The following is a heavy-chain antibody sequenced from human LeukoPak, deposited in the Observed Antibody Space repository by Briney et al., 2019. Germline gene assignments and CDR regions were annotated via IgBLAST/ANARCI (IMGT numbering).Heavy chain of an antibody. CDR3: ARAHYYDSSGYYYPDY. CDR1: GFTFSSYA. CDR2: ISGSGGST. D-gene: IGHD3-22*01. Sequence: QAGGSLRLSCAASGFTFSSYAMSWVRQAPGKGLEWVSAISGSGGSTYYADSVKGRFTISRDNSKNTLYLRMNSLRAEDTAVYYCARAHYYDSSGYYYPDYWGQGTLVTVSS. J-gene: IGHJ4*02. V-gene: IGHV3-23*01.